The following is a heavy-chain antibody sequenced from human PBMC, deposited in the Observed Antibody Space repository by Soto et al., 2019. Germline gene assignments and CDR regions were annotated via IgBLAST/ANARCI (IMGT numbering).Heavy chain of an antibody. CDR1: GGSISSYY. CDR3: ARLLWGYCSSTSCPRRANWFDP. J-gene: IGHJ5*02. CDR2: IYYSGST. D-gene: IGHD2-2*01. Sequence: SETLSLTCTVSGGSISSYYWSWIRQPPGKGLEWIGYIYYSGSTNYNPSLKSRVTISVDTSKNQFSLKLSSVTAADTAVYYCARLLWGYCSSTSCPRRANWFDPWGQGTLVTVSS. V-gene: IGHV4-59*08.